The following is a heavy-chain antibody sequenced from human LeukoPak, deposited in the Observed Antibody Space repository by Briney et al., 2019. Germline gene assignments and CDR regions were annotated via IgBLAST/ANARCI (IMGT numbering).Heavy chain of an antibody. CDR2: INPSGGST. V-gene: IGHV1-46*01. Sequence: ASVKVSCKASGYTFTSYYMHWVRQAPGQGPEWMGIINPSGGSTTYAQKFQGRVTMTGDTSTSTVYMELSSLRSEDTAVYYCAGDLYGSGTYPRYWGQGTLVTVSS. D-gene: IGHD3-10*01. CDR3: AGDLYGSGTYPRY. J-gene: IGHJ4*02. CDR1: GYTFTSYY.